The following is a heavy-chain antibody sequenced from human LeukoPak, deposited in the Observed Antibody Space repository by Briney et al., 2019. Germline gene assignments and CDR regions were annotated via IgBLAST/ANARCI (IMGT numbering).Heavy chain of an antibody. D-gene: IGHD3/OR15-3a*01. Sequence: SETLSLTCTVSGGSISSYYWSWIRQPPGKGLEWIGYIYYSGSTNYNPSLKSRVTISVDTSKNQFSLELSSVTAADTAVYYCARRDYYFDYWGQGTLVTVSS. CDR2: IYYSGST. V-gene: IGHV4-59*01. CDR1: GGSISSYY. J-gene: IGHJ4*02. CDR3: ARRDYYFDY.